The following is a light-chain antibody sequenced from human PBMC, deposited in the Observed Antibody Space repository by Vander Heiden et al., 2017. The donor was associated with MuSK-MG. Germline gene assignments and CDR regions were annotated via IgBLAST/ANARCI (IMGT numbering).Light chain of an antibody. J-gene: IGKJ5*01. CDR2: DAS. CDR1: QVIYNS. Sequence: DIQMTQSPSSLSASVGDIVTITCRASQVIYNSLNWYQQRPGEAPKLLLYDASNLATRVPSRFSGGGSRTDFTFTITSLQPEDIAVYYCQQDRALPITFGQGTRMEIK. V-gene: IGKV1-33*01. CDR3: QQDRALPIT.